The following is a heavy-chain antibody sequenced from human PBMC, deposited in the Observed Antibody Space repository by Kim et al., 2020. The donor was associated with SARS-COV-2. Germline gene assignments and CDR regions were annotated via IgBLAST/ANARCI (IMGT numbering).Heavy chain of an antibody. D-gene: IGHD1-26*01. CDR3: TRDPTVGWEPYYFDY. Sequence: GGSLRLSCTASGFTFGDYAMSWVRQAPGKGLEWVGFIRSKAYGGTTEYAASVKGRFTISRDDSKSIAYLQMNSLKTEDTAVYYCTRDPTVGWEPYYFDYWGQGTLVTVSS. CDR2: IRSKAYGGTT. J-gene: IGHJ4*02. CDR1: GFTFGDYA. V-gene: IGHV3-49*04.